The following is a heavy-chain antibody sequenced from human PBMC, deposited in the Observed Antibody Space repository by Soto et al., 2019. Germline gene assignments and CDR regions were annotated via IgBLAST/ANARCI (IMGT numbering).Heavy chain of an antibody. J-gene: IGHJ4*02. CDR3: ARPGSSSSDY. D-gene: IGHD6-6*01. CDR2: INPRDSDT. Sequence: GESLKISCKGSGYGFTTYWIGWVRQMPGKGLEWMGIINPRDSDTRYSPSFQGQVTISADKSMNTAYLQWSSLKASDTAMYYCARPGSSSSDYWGQGTLVTVS. V-gene: IGHV5-51*01. CDR1: GYGFTTYW.